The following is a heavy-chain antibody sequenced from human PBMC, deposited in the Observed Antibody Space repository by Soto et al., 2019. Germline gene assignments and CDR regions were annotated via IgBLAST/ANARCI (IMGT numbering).Heavy chain of an antibody. V-gene: IGHV4-30-2*01. Sequence: PSETLSLTCAVSGGSISSGGYSWSWIRQPPGKGLEWIGYIYHSGSTYYNPSLKSRVTISVDRSKNQFSLKLSSVTAADTAVYYCASLSGYDLDKYFDYWGQGTLVTVSS. CDR2: IYHSGST. D-gene: IGHD5-12*01. CDR3: ASLSGYDLDKYFDY. CDR1: GGSISSGGYS. J-gene: IGHJ4*02.